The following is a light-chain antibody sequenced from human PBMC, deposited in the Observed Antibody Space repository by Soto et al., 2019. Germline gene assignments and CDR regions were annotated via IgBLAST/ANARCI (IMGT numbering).Light chain of an antibody. Sequence: SYELTQPPSVSVAPGKTATISCGGNNIGSRSVHWFQHRPGQAPVLVIYYDSDRPSGIPVRFSGSNSGNTATLTISRVEAGDEADYFCQVWDSSGDHLVFGGGTKLTVL. CDR2: YDS. CDR1: NIGSRS. J-gene: IGLJ3*02. CDR3: QVWDSSGDHLV. V-gene: IGLV3-21*04.